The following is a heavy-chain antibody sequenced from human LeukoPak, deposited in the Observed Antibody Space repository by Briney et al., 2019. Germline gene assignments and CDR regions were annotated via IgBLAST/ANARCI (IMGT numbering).Heavy chain of an antibody. J-gene: IGHJ4*02. CDR1: GFTFSHYW. V-gene: IGHV3-7*01. Sequence: GGSLRLSCAASGFTFSHYWMTWVRQAPGKGLEWVADIKQDGSEQYYVDSVKGRFTVSRDNAKNSLYLQMNSLRVEDTAVYYCARDRCSSTSCFYDYWGQGTLVTVSS. CDR3: ARDRCSSTSCFYDY. CDR2: IKQDGSEQ. D-gene: IGHD2-2*01.